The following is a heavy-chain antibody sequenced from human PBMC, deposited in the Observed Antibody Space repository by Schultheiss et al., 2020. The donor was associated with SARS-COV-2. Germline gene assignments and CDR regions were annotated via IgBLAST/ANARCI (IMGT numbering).Heavy chain of an antibody. J-gene: IGHJ4*02. CDR2: ISYSGTLI. CDR1: GFTFSGFW. Sequence: GGSLRLSCAASGFTFSGFWMTWFRQSPGKGLEWISYISYSGTLIYYADSVQGRFTISRDIAKNSLYLQMNSLRDEDTAIYYCATDRDWAFDYWGQGTLVTVSS. V-gene: IGHV3-48*02. CDR3: ATDRDWAFDY. D-gene: IGHD3-9*01.